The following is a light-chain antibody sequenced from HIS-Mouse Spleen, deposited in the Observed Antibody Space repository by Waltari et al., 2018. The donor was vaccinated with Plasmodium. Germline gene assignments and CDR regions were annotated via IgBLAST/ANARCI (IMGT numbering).Light chain of an antibody. V-gene: IGKV1-39*01. CDR2: AAS. Sequence: DIQMTQSPSSLSASVGDRVHITCRASQSISSYLNWYQQKPGKAPKLLIYAASSLQSGVPSRFSGSGSVTDFTLTVSSLQPEDFATYYCQQSYSTPWTFGQGTKVEIK. J-gene: IGKJ1*01. CDR1: QSISSY. CDR3: QQSYSTPWT.